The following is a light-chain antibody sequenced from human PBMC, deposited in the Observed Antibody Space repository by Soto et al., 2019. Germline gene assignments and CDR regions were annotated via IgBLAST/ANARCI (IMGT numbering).Light chain of an antibody. Sequence: QSALTQPPSASGSPGQSVTISCTGTSSDVGGYKFVSWYQQHPGKAPKLIIYEVSQRPSGVPDRFSASKSGDTASLTVSGLRAEDKADYYCSSYAGSNMGVFGSGTKLTVL. V-gene: IGLV2-8*01. CDR3: SSYAGSNMGV. CDR1: SSDVGGYKF. CDR2: EVS. J-gene: IGLJ1*01.